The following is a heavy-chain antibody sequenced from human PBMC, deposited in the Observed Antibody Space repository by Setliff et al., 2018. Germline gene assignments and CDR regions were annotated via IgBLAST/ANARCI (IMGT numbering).Heavy chain of an antibody. CDR1: GVSFSRHW. CDR2: IKQDGSTK. Sequence: GGSLRLSCVVSGVSFSRHWMSWVRQAPGKGLEWVADIKQDGSTKYYLDSVKGRFTSSKENAKNSLYLQMNSLSPDDTAIYYCVRDGEKMAYDGFAVWGQGTKVTVSS. V-gene: IGHV3-7*01. J-gene: IGHJ3*01. CDR3: VRDGEKMAYDGFAV.